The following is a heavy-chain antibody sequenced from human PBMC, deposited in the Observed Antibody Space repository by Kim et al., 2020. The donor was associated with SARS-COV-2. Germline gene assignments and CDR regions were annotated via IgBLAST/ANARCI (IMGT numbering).Heavy chain of an antibody. Sequence: GGSLRLSCAASGFTFSDYYMTWIRQAPGKGLEWLAYMSSSGSYIVYADSVKGRFSSSRDNAKKTLYLQMNSLRDEDTAGYYCARVSSGSSSWYWFDAWGQGTLVTVSS. D-gene: IGHD6-13*01. V-gene: IGHV3-11*05. CDR1: GFTFSDYY. CDR3: ARVSSGSSSWYWFDA. CDR2: MSSSGSYI. J-gene: IGHJ5*02.